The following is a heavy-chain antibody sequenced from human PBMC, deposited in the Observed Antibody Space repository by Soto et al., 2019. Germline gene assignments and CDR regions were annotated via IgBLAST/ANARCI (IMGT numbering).Heavy chain of an antibody. CDR1: GYRFTNHG. CDR2: ISGNDGKT. CDR3: ARDFYPLAYYFDY. J-gene: IGHJ4*02. V-gene: IGHV1-18*01. Sequence: ASVKVSCKASGYRFTNHGISWVRQAPGQGLEWMGWISGNDGKTKYARKFQGRVTMTTDTSTSTAFMEMNSLRHDDTAVYYCARDFYPLAYYFDYWGQGTLVTVSS.